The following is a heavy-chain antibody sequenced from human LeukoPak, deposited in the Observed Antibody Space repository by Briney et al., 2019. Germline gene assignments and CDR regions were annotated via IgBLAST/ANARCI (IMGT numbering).Heavy chain of an antibody. CDR1: GGSISSYY. J-gene: IGHJ4*02. D-gene: IGHD5-12*01. CDR3: ACGYDFEYYFDY. CDR2: IYYSGST. Sequence: SETLSLTCTVSGGSISSYYWSWIRQPPGKGLEWIGYIYYSGSTNYNPSLKSRATISVDTSKNQFSLKLSSVTAADTAVYYCACGYDFEYYFDYWGQGTLVTVSS. V-gene: IGHV4-59*01.